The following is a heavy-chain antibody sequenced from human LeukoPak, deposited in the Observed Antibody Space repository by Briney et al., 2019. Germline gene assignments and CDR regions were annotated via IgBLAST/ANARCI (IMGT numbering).Heavy chain of an antibody. CDR1: GFTFSSYA. Sequence: GGSLRLSCAASGFTFSSYAMSWVRQAPGNGLEWVSAISGSGGSTYYADSVKGRFTISRDNSKNTLYLQMNSLRAEDTAVYYCARTISSGHAFDIWGQGTMVTVSS. CDR2: ISGSGGST. J-gene: IGHJ3*02. D-gene: IGHD3-22*01. V-gene: IGHV3-23*01. CDR3: ARTISSGHAFDI.